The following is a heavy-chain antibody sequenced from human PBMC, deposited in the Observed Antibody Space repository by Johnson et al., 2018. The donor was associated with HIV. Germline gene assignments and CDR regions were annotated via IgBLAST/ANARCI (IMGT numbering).Heavy chain of an antibody. CDR2: ISYDGSNK. J-gene: IGHJ3*02. D-gene: IGHD1-26*01. V-gene: IGHV3-30*14. CDR3: ATGLVGATGAFDI. Sequence: VQLVESGGGVVQPGRSLRLSCAASGFTFSSYAMHWVRQAPGKGLEWVAVISYDGSNKYYADSVKGRFTISRDNSKNTLYLQMNSLRAEDTAVYYCATGLVGATGAFDIWGQGTMVTVSS. CDR1: GFTFSSYA.